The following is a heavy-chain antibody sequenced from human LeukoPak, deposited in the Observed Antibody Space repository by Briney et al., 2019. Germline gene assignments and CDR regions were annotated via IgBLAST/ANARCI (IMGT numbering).Heavy chain of an antibody. CDR3: ARARIQLRDYYDSSGFVRTHWFDP. D-gene: IGHD3-22*01. Sequence: ASVNVSCKASGYTFTSYAMNWVRQAPGQGLEWMGWINTNTGNPTYAHGFTGRFVFSLDTSVSTAYLQISSLKADDTAVYYCARARIQLRDYYDSSGFVRTHWFDPWGQGTLVTVSS. CDR1: GYTFTSYA. J-gene: IGHJ5*02. V-gene: IGHV7-4-1*02. CDR2: INTNTGNP.